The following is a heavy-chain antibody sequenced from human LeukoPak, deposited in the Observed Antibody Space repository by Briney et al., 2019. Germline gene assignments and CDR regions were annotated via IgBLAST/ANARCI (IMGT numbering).Heavy chain of an antibody. CDR1: GFTFSSYW. CDR2: IKQDGSEK. V-gene: IGHV3-7*01. Sequence: PGGSLRLSCAASGFTFSSYWMSWVRQAPGKGLEWVANIKQDGSEKYYVDSVKGRFTISRDNAKNSLYLQMNSLRDEDTAVYYCARVPSLQNNWFDPWGQGTLVTVSS. CDR3: ARVPSLQNNWFDP. J-gene: IGHJ5*02. D-gene: IGHD4-11*01.